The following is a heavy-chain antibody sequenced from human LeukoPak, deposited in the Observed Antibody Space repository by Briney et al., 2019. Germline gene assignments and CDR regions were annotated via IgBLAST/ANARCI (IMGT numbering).Heavy chain of an antibody. CDR2: ISYDGSNK. CDR3: AKKRGFTPFSPFDY. J-gene: IGHJ4*02. Sequence: PGGSLRLSCAASGFTFSSYGMHWVRQAPGKGLEGVAVISYDGSNKYYADSVKGRFTISRDNSKNTLYLQMNSLRAEDTAVYYCAKKRGFTPFSPFDYWGQGTLVTVSS. V-gene: IGHV3-30*18. CDR1: GFTFSSYG.